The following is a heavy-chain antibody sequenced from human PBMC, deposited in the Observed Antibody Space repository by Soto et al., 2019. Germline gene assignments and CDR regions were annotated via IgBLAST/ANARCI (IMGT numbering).Heavy chain of an antibody. J-gene: IGHJ6*02. CDR2: INPSGGST. V-gene: IGHV1-46*01. CDR1: GYTFTSYY. D-gene: IGHD2-2*02. Sequence: ASVKVSCKASGYTFTSYYMHWVRQAPGQGLEWMGIINPSGGSTNYAQKFQGRVTITADESTSTAYMELSSLRSEDTAVYYCASCSSTSCYTSYYYYGMDVWGQGTTVTVSS. CDR3: ASCSSTSCYTSYYYYGMDV.